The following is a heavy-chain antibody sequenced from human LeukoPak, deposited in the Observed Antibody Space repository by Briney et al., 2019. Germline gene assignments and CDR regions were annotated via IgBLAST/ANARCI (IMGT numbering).Heavy chain of an antibody. J-gene: IGHJ6*02. V-gene: IGHV1-8*01. CDR2: MSPNSGNT. Sequence: ASVKVSCKASGYTFTSYDINWVRQATGQGLEWMGWMSPNSGNTGYAQKFQGRVTMTRNTSISTAYMELSSLRSEDTAVYYCARSGLPMVRGVIIKSYYYYGMDVWGQGTTVTVSS. CDR3: ARSGLPMVRGVIIKSYYYYGMDV. CDR1: GYTFTSYD. D-gene: IGHD3-10*01.